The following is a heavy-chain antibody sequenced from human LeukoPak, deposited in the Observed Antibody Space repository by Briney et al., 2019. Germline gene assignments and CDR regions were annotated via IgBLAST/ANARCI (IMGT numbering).Heavy chain of an antibody. J-gene: IGHJ5*02. CDR2: IYYSGST. D-gene: IGHD2/OR15-2a*01. V-gene: IGHV4-59*01. Sequence: SETLSLTCTASGGSISSYYWSWIRQPPGKGLEWIGYIYYSGSTNYNPSLKSRVTISVDTSKNQFSLKLSSVTAADTAVYYCARGEEFVWFDPWGQGTLVTVSS. CDR3: ARGEEFVWFDP. CDR1: GGSISSYY.